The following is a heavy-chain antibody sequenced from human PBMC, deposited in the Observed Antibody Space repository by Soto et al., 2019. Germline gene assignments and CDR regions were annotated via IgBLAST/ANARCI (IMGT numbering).Heavy chain of an antibody. Sequence: QVQLQESGPGLVKPSQTLSLTCTVSGGSISSGDYYWSWIRQPPGKGLEWIGYIYYSGSTYYNPSLKSRVTISVDTSKHQFSLKLSSVTAADTAVYYCARDHYVYDILTGYGYYYGMDVWGQGTTVTVSS. CDR1: GGSISSGDYY. CDR3: ARDHYVYDILTGYGYYYGMDV. V-gene: IGHV4-30-4*01. J-gene: IGHJ6*02. CDR2: IYYSGST. D-gene: IGHD3-9*01.